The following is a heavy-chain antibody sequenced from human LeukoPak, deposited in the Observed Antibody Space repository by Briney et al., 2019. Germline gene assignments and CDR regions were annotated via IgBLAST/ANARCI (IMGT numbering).Heavy chain of an antibody. J-gene: IGHJ5*02. D-gene: IGHD3-3*01. CDR2: MNPNSGNT. Sequence: ASVKVSRKASGYTFTSCDINWVRQATGQGLEWMGWMNPNSGNTGYAQKFQGRVTMTRNTSISTAYMELSSLRSEDTAVYYCARDISHYDFWSGYYMRGGNWFDPWGQGTLVTVSS. V-gene: IGHV1-8*01. CDR1: GYTFTSCD. CDR3: ARDISHYDFWSGYYMRGGNWFDP.